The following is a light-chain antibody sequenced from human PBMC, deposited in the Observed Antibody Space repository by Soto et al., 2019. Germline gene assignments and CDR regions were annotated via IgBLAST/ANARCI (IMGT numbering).Light chain of an antibody. Sequence: DIQMTQTPSSLSASVGDRVIITCRASQGIGDALGWYQQKPGKAPKRLIYAASSLQSGVPSRFSGSGSGTDFTLTISSLQPDDFASYYCPQHNTYPWTFGPGTKVEVK. CDR3: PQHNTYPWT. CDR2: AAS. J-gene: IGKJ1*01. V-gene: IGKV1-17*01. CDR1: QGIGDA.